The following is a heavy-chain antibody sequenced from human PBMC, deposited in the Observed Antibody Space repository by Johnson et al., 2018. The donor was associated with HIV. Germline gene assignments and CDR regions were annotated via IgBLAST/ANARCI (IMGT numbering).Heavy chain of an antibody. D-gene: IGHD6-19*01. CDR2: IRYDGSNK. J-gene: IGHJ3*02. V-gene: IGHV3-30*02. CDR3: AKEQWPLSPDALDI. Sequence: QVQVVESGGGVVQPGGSLTLSCAASGFAFHAYGMHWVRQAPGKGLEWVTFIRYDGSNKYYADSVKGRFTISRDNSKNTLYLQMNSLRAEDTAGYYCAKEQWPLSPDALDIWGQWTMVTVSS. CDR1: GFAFHAYG.